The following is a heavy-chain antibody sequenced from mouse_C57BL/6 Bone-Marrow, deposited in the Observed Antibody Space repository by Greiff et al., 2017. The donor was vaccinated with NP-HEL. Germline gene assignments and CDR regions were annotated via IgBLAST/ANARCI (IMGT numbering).Heavy chain of an antibody. D-gene: IGHD1-1*01. Sequence: SGPELVKPGASVKISCKASGYTFTDYYINWVKQRPGQGLEWIGWIFPGSGSTYYNEKFKGKATLTVDKSSSTAYMLLSSLTSEDSAVYFCARGDYYGSSYDWYFDVWGTGTTVTVSS. CDR1: GYTFTDYY. V-gene: IGHV1-75*01. CDR2: IFPGSGST. CDR3: ARGDYYGSSYDWYFDV. J-gene: IGHJ1*03.